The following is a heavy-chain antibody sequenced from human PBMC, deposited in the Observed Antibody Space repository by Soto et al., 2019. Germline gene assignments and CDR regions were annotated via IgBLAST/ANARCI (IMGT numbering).Heavy chain of an antibody. V-gene: IGHV5-51*03. J-gene: IGHJ4*02. CDR3: ILPTTGWYCDY. D-gene: IGHD6-19*01. CDR1: GYSFTSYW. Sequence: EVQLVQSGAEVKKPGESLKISCRGSGYSFTSYWIGWVHQMPGKGLEWMGIIYPANSDTKYSPSFRGQVTISADKSISTAYLQWSSLKASDTAMYYCILPTTGWYCDYWGQGTLVTVSS. CDR2: IYPANSDT.